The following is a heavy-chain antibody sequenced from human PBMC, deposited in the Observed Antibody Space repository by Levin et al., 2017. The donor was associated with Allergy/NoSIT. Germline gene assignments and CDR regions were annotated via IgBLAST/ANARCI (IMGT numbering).Heavy chain of an antibody. D-gene: IGHD5-18*01. V-gene: IGHV4-30-2*01. Sequence: SETLSLTCAVSGGSISSGGYSWSWIRQPPGKGLEWIGYIYHSGSTYYNPSLKSRVTISVDRSKNQFSLKLSSVTAADTAVYYCAREGSGYSYGYFDYWGQGTLVTVSS. J-gene: IGHJ4*02. CDR1: GGSISSGGYS. CDR3: AREGSGYSYGYFDY. CDR2: IYHSGST.